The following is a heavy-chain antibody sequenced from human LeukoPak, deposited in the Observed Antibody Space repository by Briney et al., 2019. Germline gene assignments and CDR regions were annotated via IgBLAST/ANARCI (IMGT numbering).Heavy chain of an antibody. V-gene: IGHV3-21*01. CDR3: ARTVRSYYYDSSGYYPSDY. Sequence: GGSLRLSCAASGFTFSSYSMNWVRQAPGRGLEWVSSISSSSSYIYYADSVKGRFTISRDNAKNSLYLQINSLRAEDTAVYYCARTVRSYYYDSSGYYPSDYWGQGTLVTVSS. CDR1: GFTFSSYS. D-gene: IGHD3-22*01. J-gene: IGHJ4*02. CDR2: ISSSSSYI.